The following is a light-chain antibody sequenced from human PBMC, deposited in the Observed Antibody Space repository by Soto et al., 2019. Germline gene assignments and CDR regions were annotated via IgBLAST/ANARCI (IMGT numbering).Light chain of an antibody. CDR1: SSDVGGYDY. V-gene: IGLV2-14*01. CDR3: TSYTSSSTVV. Sequence: QSALTQPASVSGSPGQSITVSCTGTSSDVGGYDYVSWYQHHPGKAPKLMIYGVSNRPSGVSNRFSGSKSGNTASLTISGLQAEDEADYYCTSYTSSSTVVFGGGTKLTVL. CDR2: GVS. J-gene: IGLJ2*01.